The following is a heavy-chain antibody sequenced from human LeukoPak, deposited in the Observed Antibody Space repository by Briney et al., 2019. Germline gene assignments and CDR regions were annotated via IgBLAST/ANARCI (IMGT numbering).Heavy chain of an antibody. V-gene: IGHV4-39*01. Sequence: SETLSLTCTVSGDSISGSSYYWGWIRQPPGKGLEWIGSIFHSGSTYYNPSLKSRVTISVDTSKNQFSLKLTSVTAADTAVYYCARPSSSWYSFAFDIWGQGTMVTVSS. D-gene: IGHD6-13*01. J-gene: IGHJ3*02. CDR3: ARPSSSWYSFAFDI. CDR2: IFHSGST. CDR1: GDSISGSSYY.